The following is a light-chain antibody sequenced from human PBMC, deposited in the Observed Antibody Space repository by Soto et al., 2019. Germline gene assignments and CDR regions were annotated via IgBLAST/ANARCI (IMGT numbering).Light chain of an antibody. V-gene: IGLV2-8*01. CDR2: EVS. Sequence: QSALTQPPSASGSPGQSVTISCTGTSSDVGGYNYVSWYQQHPGKAPKLMISEVSTRPSGVPDRFSGSKSGNTASLTVSGLQAEDEADYYCISYAGSNNWVFGGGTKLTVL. CDR1: SSDVGGYNY. CDR3: ISYAGSNNWV. J-gene: IGLJ3*02.